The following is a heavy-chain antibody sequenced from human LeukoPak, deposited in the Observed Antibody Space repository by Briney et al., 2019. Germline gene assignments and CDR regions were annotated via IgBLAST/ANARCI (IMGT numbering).Heavy chain of an antibody. V-gene: IGHV3-23*01. J-gene: IGHJ4*02. CDR3: SKDVVTAAI. Sequence: GGSLRLSCAASGFTFSSYEMNWVRQTPGKGLEWVSTISGSGGSTYLADSVKGRFTISRDDSKNTLYLQMNSLGGEDTAVYYCSKDVVTAAIWGQGTLVTVSS. CDR2: ISGSGGST. CDR1: GFTFSSYE. D-gene: IGHD4-23*01.